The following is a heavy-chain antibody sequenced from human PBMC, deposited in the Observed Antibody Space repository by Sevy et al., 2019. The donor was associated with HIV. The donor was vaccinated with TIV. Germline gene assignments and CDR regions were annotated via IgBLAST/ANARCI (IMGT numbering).Heavy chain of an antibody. Sequence: GGSLRLSCAASGFTFSSYAMSWVRQAPGKGLDWVAVISHDGINEYYADSVKGRFTISRDNSKNTVYLEMNSRRNEDTAIYFCANAYSGSYSHSYLYALDVWGQGTTVTVSS. CDR3: ANAYSGSYSHSYLYALDV. V-gene: IGHV3-30*18. CDR1: GFTFSSYA. D-gene: IGHD1-26*01. J-gene: IGHJ6*02. CDR2: ISHDGINE.